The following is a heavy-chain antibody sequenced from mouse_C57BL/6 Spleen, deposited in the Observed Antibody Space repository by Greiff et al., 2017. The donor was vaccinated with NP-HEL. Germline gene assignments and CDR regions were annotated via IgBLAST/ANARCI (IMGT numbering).Heavy chain of an antibody. CDR1: GYTFTDYE. CDR2: IDPETGGT. Sequence: VKLQESGAELVRPGASVTLSCKASGYTFTDYEMHWVKQTPVHGLEWIGAIDPETGGTAYNQKFKGKAILTADKSSSTAYMELRSLTSEDSAVYYCTRRYDYGVFAYWGQGTLVTVSA. D-gene: IGHD2-4*01. J-gene: IGHJ3*01. CDR3: TRRYDYGVFAY. V-gene: IGHV1-15*01.